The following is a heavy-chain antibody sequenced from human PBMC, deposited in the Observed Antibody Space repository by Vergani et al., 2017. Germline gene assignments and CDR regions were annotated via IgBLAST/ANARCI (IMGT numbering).Heavy chain of an antibody. V-gene: IGHV1-2*02. J-gene: IGHJ5*02. CDR1: GYTFTGYY. D-gene: IGHD5-12*01. CDR2: INPNSGGT. CDR3: ARDRKVPEDRMATINWFDP. Sequence: QVQLVQSGAEVKKPGASVKVSCKASGYTFTGYYMHWVRQAPGQGLEWMGWINPNSGGTNYAQKFQGRVTMNRDTSISTAYMELSRLRSDDTAVYYCARDRKVPEDRMATINWFDPWGQGTLVTVSS.